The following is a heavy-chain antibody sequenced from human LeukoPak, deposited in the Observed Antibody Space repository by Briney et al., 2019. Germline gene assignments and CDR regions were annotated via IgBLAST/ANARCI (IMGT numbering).Heavy chain of an antibody. CDR3: ARGGSLAAAPHRYYFDY. V-gene: IGHV1-46*01. CDR1: GYTFTSYY. J-gene: IGHJ4*02. D-gene: IGHD6-19*01. Sequence: ASVKVSCKASGYTFTSYYMHWVRQAPGQGLEWMGIINPSGGSTTYAQKFQGRVTMTRDTSTSTGYMELSSLRSEDTAVFYCARGGSLAAAPHRYYFDYWGQGTPGTVSS. CDR2: INPSGGST.